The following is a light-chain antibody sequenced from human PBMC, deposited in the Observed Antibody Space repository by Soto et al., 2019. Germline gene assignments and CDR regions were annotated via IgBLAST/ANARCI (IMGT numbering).Light chain of an antibody. Sequence: QSALTQPASVSGSPGQSITISCTGTSSDIGAYEYVSWYQQHPGKAPKLMIYEVTNRPSGISNRFSASKSGNTASLTISGLQDEGEADYYCTSYTSSDTWVFGGGTKLTVL. CDR2: EVT. CDR1: SSDIGAYEY. J-gene: IGLJ3*02. CDR3: TSYTSSDTWV. V-gene: IGLV2-14*01.